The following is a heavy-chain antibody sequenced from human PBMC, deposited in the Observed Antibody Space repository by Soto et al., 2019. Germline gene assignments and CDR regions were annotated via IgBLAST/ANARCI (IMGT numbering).Heavy chain of an antibody. J-gene: IGHJ4*02. CDR3: ARGRYGDY. Sequence: QVHLVQSGAEVKKPGASVKVSCKGSGYAFTTYGITWVRQAPGQGLEWTGWISARNGNTNYAQKLQGRVTVTRDTATSTAYMELRSLRSDGTAVYYWARGRYGDYWGQGALVTVSS. CDR2: ISARNGNT. CDR1: GYAFTTYG. V-gene: IGHV1-18*01. D-gene: IGHD1-1*01.